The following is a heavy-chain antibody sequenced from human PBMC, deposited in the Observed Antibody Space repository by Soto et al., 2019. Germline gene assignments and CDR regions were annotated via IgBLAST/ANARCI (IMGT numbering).Heavy chain of an antibody. CDR2: ISSNGGST. V-gene: IGHV3-64*01. CDR1: GFTFSSYA. J-gene: IGHJ1*01. CDR3: ARVSSSSWYGYFQH. Sequence: SLRLSCAASGFTFSSYAMHWVRQAPGKGLEYVSAISSNGGSTYYANSVKGRFTISRDNSKNTLYLQMGSLRAEDMAVYYCARVSSSSWYGYFQHWGQGTLVTVSS. D-gene: IGHD6-13*01.